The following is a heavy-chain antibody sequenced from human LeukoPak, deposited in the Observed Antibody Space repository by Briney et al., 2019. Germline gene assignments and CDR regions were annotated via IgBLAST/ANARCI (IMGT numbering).Heavy chain of an antibody. CDR2: MNPNSGNT. CDR3: ARAVRYQLLPDY. V-gene: IGHV1-8*01. J-gene: IGHJ4*02. CDR1: GYIFSNYD. Sequence: ASVKVSCKASGYIFSNYDISWVRQATGQGLEWMGWMNPNSGNTGYALQFQGRVTFSTDTSITTAYMEMSSVRSYDTAVYYCARAVRYQLLPDYWGQGTLVTVSS. D-gene: IGHD2-2*01.